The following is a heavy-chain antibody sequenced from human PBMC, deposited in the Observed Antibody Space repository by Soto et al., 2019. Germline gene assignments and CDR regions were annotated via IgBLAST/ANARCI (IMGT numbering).Heavy chain of an antibody. Sequence: GESLKISCMGSGYRFSSYWIGWVRQMPGKGLEWMGVIYPGDSDTKYSPAFQGQVTISADKSINTAYLQWSSLKASDTAMYYCARRGMVSSSDRFFDSWGQGPMVTVSS. CDR3: ARRGMVSSSDRFFDS. D-gene: IGHD3-10*01. J-gene: IGHJ4*02. CDR2: IYPGDSDT. V-gene: IGHV5-51*01. CDR1: GYRFSSYW.